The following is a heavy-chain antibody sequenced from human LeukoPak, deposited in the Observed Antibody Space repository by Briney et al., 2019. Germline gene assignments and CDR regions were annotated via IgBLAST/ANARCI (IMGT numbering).Heavy chain of an antibody. Sequence: PGGSLRLSCAASGFTFSSYGMHWVRQAPGKGLEWVAFIRYDGSNKYYADSVKGRFTISRDNSKNTLYLQMNSLRAEDTAVYYCAKGLRGIAVASATDYWGQGTLVTVSS. D-gene: IGHD6-19*01. V-gene: IGHV3-30*02. CDR3: AKGLRGIAVASATDY. J-gene: IGHJ4*02. CDR2: IRYDGSNK. CDR1: GFTFSSYG.